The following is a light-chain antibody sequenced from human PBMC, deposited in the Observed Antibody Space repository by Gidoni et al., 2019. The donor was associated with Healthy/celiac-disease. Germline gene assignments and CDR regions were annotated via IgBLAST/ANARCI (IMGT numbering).Light chain of an antibody. Sequence: SSELTQDPAVSSQLSVALGPTVRITCQGDTHRSYYASWDQQKPGQAPVLVIYGKTNRPSGIPGRFSGASSGNTAALTITGAEAEGGAGEGWSGRDSSGNHRVFGGGTKLTVL. CDR3: SGRDSSGNHRV. CDR1: THRSYY. CDR2: GKT. J-gene: IGLJ3*02. V-gene: IGLV3-19*01.